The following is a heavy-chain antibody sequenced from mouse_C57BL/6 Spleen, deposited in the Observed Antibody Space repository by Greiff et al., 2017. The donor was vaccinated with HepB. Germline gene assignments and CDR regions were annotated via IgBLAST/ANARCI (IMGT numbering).Heavy chain of an antibody. CDR1: GYTFTSYW. V-gene: IGHV1-69*01. CDR3: ARKLRDYGSSYWFAY. CDR2: IDPSDSYT. D-gene: IGHD1-1*01. Sequence: QVQLQHPGAELVMPGASVKLSCKASGYTFTSYWMHWVKQRPGQGLEWIGEIDPSDSYTNYNQKFKGKSTLTVDKSSSTAYMQLSSLTSEDSAVYYCARKLRDYGSSYWFAYWGQGTLVTVSA. J-gene: IGHJ3*01.